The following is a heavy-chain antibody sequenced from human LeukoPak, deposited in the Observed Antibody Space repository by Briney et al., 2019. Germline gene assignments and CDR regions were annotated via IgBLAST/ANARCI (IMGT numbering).Heavy chain of an antibody. V-gene: IGHV1-69*01. CDR1: GGTFSSYA. CDR2: IIPIFGTA. CDR3: AGRILGYCSGGSCYHNWFDP. Sequence: SVKVSCKASGGTFSSYAISWVRQAPGQALEWMGGIIPIFGTANYAQKFQGRVTITADESTSTAYMELSSLRSEDTAVYYCAGRILGYCSGGSCYHNWFDPWGQGTLVTVSS. D-gene: IGHD2-15*01. J-gene: IGHJ5*02.